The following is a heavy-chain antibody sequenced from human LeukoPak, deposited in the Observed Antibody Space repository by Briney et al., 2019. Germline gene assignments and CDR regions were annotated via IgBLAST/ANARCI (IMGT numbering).Heavy chain of an antibody. Sequence: ASVKVSSKASGYIFTNYYIHWVRQAPGQGLEWMGIINLSGGTAIYAQNFQGRVTMTRDMSTSTVYMELSSLRSEDTAIFYCARSEIYGDYGGLDFWGQGTLVTVSS. V-gene: IGHV1-46*01. CDR1: GYIFTNYY. J-gene: IGHJ4*02. CDR2: INLSGGTA. CDR3: ARSEIYGDYGGLDF. D-gene: IGHD4-17*01.